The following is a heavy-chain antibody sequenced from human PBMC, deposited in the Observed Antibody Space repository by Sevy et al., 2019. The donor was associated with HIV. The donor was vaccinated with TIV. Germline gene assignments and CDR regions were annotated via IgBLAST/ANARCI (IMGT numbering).Heavy chain of an antibody. CDR1: GFTFSSYS. Sequence: GGSLRLSCAASGFTFSSYSMNWVRQAPGEGLEWVSSISSSSSYIYYADSVKGRFTISRDNAKNSLYLQMNSLRAEDTAVYYCARDLGGYSYGPIDYWGQGTLVTVSS. D-gene: IGHD5-18*01. CDR3: ARDLGGYSYGPIDY. J-gene: IGHJ4*02. V-gene: IGHV3-21*01. CDR2: ISSSSSYI.